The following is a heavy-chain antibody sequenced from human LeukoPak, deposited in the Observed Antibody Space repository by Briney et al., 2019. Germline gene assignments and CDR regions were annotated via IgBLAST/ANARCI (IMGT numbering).Heavy chain of an antibody. CDR2: IYSGGNT. CDR1: GFTVSTSY. J-gene: IGHJ6*02. V-gene: IGHV3-66*01. Sequence: GGSLRLSCAASGFTVSTSYMNWVRQAPGKGLEWVSVIYSGGNTYYADSVKGRFTISRDNAKNSLFLQMNSLRVEDTSVYFCARVNYYYYYGMDVWGQGTTVTVSS. CDR3: ARVNYYYYYGMDV. D-gene: IGHD4-23*01.